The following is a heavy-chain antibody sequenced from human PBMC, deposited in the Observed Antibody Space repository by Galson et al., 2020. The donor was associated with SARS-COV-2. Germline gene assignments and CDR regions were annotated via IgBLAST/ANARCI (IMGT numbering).Heavy chain of an antibody. CDR3: ARHGSDHYDRRSSFYYFFGMDV. D-gene: IGHD3-16*01. CDR2: IDPGDSDA. CDR1: GYSFSSYW. Sequence: KVSCKASGYSFSSYWVGWVRQRPGKGLEWMGIIDPGDSDARYSPSFEDHVTISVDRSLTTAHLEWSSLKASDTAIYYCARHGSDHYDRRSSFYYFFGMDVWGQGTTVTVPS. J-gene: IGHJ6*02. V-gene: IGHV5-51*01.